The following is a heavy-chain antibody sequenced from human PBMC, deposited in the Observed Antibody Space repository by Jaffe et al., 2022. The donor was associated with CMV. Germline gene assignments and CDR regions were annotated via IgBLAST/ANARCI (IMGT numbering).Heavy chain of an antibody. CDR2: IYYSGST. CDR1: GGSISSYY. Sequence: QVQLQESGPGLVKPSETLSLTCTVSGGSISSYYWSWIRQPPGKGLEWIGYIYYSGSTNYNPSLKSRVTISVDTSKNQFSLKLSSVTAADTAVYYCARDRRYSSSWYSDDYWYFDLWGRGTLVTVSS. V-gene: IGHV4-59*01. CDR3: ARDRRYSSSWYSDDYWYFDL. D-gene: IGHD6-13*01. J-gene: IGHJ2*01.